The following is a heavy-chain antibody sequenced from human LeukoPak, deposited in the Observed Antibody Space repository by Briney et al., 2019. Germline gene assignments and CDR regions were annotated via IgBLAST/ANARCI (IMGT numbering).Heavy chain of an antibody. CDR2: INHVETA. D-gene: IGHD6-13*01. CDR1: GGSFSDYY. J-gene: IGHJ4*02. Sequence: PSETLSLTCAVYGGSFSDYYWTWIRQPPGKGLEWIGEINHVETANYNPSLKSRVAISVDTSKSQFSLRLNSVTAADTAVYYCARPGDISSWYDYWGQGTMVTVSS. V-gene: IGHV4-34*01. CDR3: ARPGDISSWYDY.